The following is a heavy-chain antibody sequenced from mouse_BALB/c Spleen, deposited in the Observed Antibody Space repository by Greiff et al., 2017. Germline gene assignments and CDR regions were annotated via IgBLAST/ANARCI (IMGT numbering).Heavy chain of an antibody. D-gene: IGHD4-1*01. J-gene: IGHJ3*01. Sequence: QVQLKESGPGLVQPSQSLSITCTVSGFSLTSYGVHWVRQSPGKGLEWLGVIWSGGNTDYNAAFISRLSISKDNSKSQVFFKMNSLQANDTAIYYCARTGPSFAYWGQGTLVTVSA. V-gene: IGHV2-2*02. CDR3: ARTGPSFAY. CDR1: GFSLTSYG. CDR2: IWSGGNT.